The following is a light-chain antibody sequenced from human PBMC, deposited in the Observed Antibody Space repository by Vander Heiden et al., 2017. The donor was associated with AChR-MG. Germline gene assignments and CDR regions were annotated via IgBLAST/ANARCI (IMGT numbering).Light chain of an antibody. CDR3: SSYTSTTLLV. V-gene: IGLV2-14*03. Sequence: QSALTQPASVSGSPGLSITISCTGTSTDINDYNYVSWYQHSPGKAPKLIISDVTKRPSGVSNRFSGSKSGNTAALTISGLQAEDEADYYCSSYTSTTLLVFGTGTKVTVL. J-gene: IGLJ1*01. CDR2: DVT. CDR1: STDINDYNY.